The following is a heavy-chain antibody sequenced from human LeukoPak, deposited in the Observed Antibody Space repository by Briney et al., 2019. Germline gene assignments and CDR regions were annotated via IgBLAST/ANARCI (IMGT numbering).Heavy chain of an antibody. CDR2: XSXXSSYI. D-gene: IGHD3-10*01. CDR1: GFTFSSYS. J-gene: IGHJ6*04. Sequence: AXGFTFSSYSMNWVRQAPGKGLEWVXXXSXXSSYIYYADSVKGRFTISRDNAKNSLYLQMNSLRAEDTAVYYCARSRHYYGSGSYYYYGMDVWGKGTTVTVSS. V-gene: IGHV3-21*01. CDR3: ARSRHYYGSGSYYYYGMDV.